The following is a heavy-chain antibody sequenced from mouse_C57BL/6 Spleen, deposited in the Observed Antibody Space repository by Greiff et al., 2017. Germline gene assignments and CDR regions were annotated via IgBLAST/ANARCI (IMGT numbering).Heavy chain of an antibody. D-gene: IGHD1-1*01. CDR1: GYAFSSYW. J-gene: IGHJ3*01. V-gene: IGHV1-80*01. Sequence: QVQLQQSGAELVKPGASVKISCKASGYAFSSYWMNWVKQRPGKGLEWIGQIYPGDGDTNYNGKFKGKATLTADKSSSTAYMQLSSLTSEDSAVYFCAREGLYYGSSYGAWFAYWGQGTLVTVSA. CDR3: AREGLYYGSSYGAWFAY. CDR2: IYPGDGDT.